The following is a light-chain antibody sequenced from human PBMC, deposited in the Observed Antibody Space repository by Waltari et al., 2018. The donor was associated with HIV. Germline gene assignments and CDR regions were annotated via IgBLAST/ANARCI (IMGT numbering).Light chain of an antibody. J-gene: IGKJ3*01. V-gene: IGKV1-39*01. CDR2: AAS. CDR1: QTISSY. Sequence: DIQMTQSPSSLSASVGDRVTITCRASQTISSYLNWFQQKPGKAPKLLIYAASNLQSGIPSRFSGSRSGTDFTLTISSLQPEDFATYYCQQGNSIPFTFGPGTKVDIK. CDR3: QQGNSIPFT.